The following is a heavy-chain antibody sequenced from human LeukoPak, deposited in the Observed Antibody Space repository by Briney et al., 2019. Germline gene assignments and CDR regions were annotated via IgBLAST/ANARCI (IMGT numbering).Heavy chain of an antibody. D-gene: IGHD4-17*01. CDR2: ISGSGSST. CDR1: GFTFSSYA. J-gene: IGHJ3*02. CDR3: AKANGDYVMSRGFDI. Sequence: RTGGSLRLSCAASGFTFSSYAMNWVRQAPGKGLEWVSGISGSGSSTYYADSVKGRFTISRDNSKNTLYLQMNSLRVEDTAVYYCAKANGDYVMSRGFDIWGQGTMVTVSS. V-gene: IGHV3-23*01.